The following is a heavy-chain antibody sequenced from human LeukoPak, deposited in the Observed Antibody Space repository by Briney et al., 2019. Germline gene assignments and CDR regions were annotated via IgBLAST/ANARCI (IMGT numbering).Heavy chain of an antibody. V-gene: IGHV3-21*01. Sequence: PGGSLRLSCAASGFTFSSYSMNWVRQAPGKGLEWVSSISSSSSYIYYADSVKGRFTISRDNAKNSLYLQMNSLRAEDTAVYYYAKDYFSRAALLGYFDLWGRGTLVTVSS. CDR1: GFTFSSYS. CDR3: AKDYFSRAALLGYFDL. J-gene: IGHJ2*01. CDR2: ISSSSSYI. D-gene: IGHD3-10*01.